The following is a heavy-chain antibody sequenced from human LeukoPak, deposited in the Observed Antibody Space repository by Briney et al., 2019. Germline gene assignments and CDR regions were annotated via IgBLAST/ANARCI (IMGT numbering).Heavy chain of an antibody. Sequence: PGGSLRLSCAASGFTFSRYWMSWVRQAPGKGLEWVANIKQDGSEKYYVDSVKGRFTISRDNAKNSLYLQMNSLRAGDTAVYYCASRVAGTKYFDYWGQGTLVTVSS. CDR2: IKQDGSEK. V-gene: IGHV3-7*01. CDR3: ASRVAGTKYFDY. J-gene: IGHJ4*02. D-gene: IGHD6-19*01. CDR1: GFTFSRYW.